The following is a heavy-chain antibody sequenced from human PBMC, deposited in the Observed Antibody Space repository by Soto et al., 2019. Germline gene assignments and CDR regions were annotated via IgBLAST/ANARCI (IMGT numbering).Heavy chain of an antibody. Sequence: SSVKVSCKASGGTFSSYAISWVRQAPGQGLEWMGGIIPIFGTANYAQKFQGRVTITADESTSTAYMELSSLRSEDTAVYYRASAVRAIVPWTDFDYVRQGTLVNLS. CDR3: ASAVRAIVPWTDFDY. V-gene: IGHV1-69*13. D-gene: IGHD5-18*01. CDR1: GGTFSSYA. J-gene: IGHJ4*02. CDR2: IIPIFGTA.